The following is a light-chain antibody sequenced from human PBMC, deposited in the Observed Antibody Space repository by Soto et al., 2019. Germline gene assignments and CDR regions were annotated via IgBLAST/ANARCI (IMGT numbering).Light chain of an antibody. Sequence: EIVLTQSPATVSLSPGERATLSCRASQSVSSYLAWYQQKPGQAPRLLIYDASNRATGIPARFSGNGSGTDFTLTISSLEPNDFAVYYCQQRINWPLTFGGGTKVEIK. J-gene: IGKJ4*01. V-gene: IGKV3-11*01. CDR2: DAS. CDR3: QQRINWPLT. CDR1: QSVSSY.